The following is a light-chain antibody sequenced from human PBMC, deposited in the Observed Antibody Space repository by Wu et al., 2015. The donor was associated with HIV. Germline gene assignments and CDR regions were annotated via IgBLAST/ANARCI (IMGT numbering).Light chain of an antibody. CDR2: GAS. J-gene: IGKJ2*03. CDR3: QQYNNWPSGYS. V-gene: IGKV3-15*01. CDR1: QSVSNN. Sequence: EIVMTQSPPTLSVSPGERVTLSCRASQSVSNNLAWYQQRPGQSPRLLIYGASTRVTGTPARFSGSGSGKEFTLIISSLQSEDFAIYYCQQYNNWPSGYSFGQGTKLEIK.